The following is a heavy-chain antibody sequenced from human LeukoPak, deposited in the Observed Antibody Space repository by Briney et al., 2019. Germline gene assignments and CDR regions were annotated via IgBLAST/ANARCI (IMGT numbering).Heavy chain of an antibody. CDR3: ARCYDTRGYYGLDY. Sequence: GGSLRLSCAASGFTFSSHEMNWVRQAPGKGLEWVSYIGGSGSSISYADSVKGRFIISRDNAKNSLYLQMNSLGAEDTAVYYCARCYDTRGYYGLDYWGQGTRVTVSS. CDR2: IGGSGSSI. V-gene: IGHV3-48*03. J-gene: IGHJ4*02. CDR1: GFTFSSHE. D-gene: IGHD3-22*01.